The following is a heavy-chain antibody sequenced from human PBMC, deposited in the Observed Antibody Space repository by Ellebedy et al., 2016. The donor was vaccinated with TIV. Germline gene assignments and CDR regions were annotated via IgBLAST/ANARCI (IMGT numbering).Heavy chain of an antibody. V-gene: IGHV4-59*01. Sequence: SETLSLXCTVSGDSISTYYWSWIRQPPGKGLEWIGYIYYSGSTSYNPSLESRVTISVDTSKNQFSLKLSSVTAADTAVYYCASGYSSGWYYFDYWGQGTLVTVSS. D-gene: IGHD6-19*01. CDR1: GDSISTYY. CDR3: ASGYSSGWYYFDY. CDR2: IYYSGST. J-gene: IGHJ4*02.